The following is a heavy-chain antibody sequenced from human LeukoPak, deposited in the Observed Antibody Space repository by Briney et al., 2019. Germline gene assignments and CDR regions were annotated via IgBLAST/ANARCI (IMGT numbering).Heavy chain of an antibody. CDR2: TYSRSKWYN. V-gene: IGHV6-1*01. CDR3: ARGRSYYSAFDI. D-gene: IGHD1-26*01. J-gene: IGHJ3*02. Sequence: SQTLSLTYTISGDNVSNNSAAWNWIRQSPSRGLEWLGRTYSRSKWYNDYAVSVKSRITIDPDTSKNQFSLHLKSVTPEDTAVYYCARGRSYYSAFDIWGQGTMVTVSS. CDR1: GDNVSNNSAA.